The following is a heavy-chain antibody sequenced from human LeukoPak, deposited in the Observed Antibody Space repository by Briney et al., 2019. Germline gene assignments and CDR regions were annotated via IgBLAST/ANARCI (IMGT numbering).Heavy chain of an antibody. CDR1: GGSISSSNW. V-gene: IGHV4-4*02. CDR3: SSTTNKYYFDY. D-gene: IGHD1-1*01. J-gene: IGHJ4*02. Sequence: PSETLSLTCAVSGGSISSSNWWSWVRQPPGKGLEWIGEIYHSGSTNYNPSLKSRVTISVDKSKNQFSLKLTSVTAADTAVYYCSSTTNKYYFDYWGQGTLVTVSS. CDR2: IYHSGST.